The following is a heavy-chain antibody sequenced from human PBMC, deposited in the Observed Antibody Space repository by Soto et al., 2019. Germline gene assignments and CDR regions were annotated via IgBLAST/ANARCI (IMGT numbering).Heavy chain of an antibody. CDR3: ARTVRDFYGMDV. Sequence: EVQLVESGGGLVQPGGSLRLSCEASGFTFRNYDMHWVRQGTVKGLEWVSGISAAGDPDYADSVEGRFTISRENAQNSFFLQMNSLRVGDTAVYYCARTVRDFYGMDVCGQGTKVIVSS. V-gene: IGHV3-13*05. CDR1: GFTFRNYD. J-gene: IGHJ6*02. CDR2: ISAAGDP.